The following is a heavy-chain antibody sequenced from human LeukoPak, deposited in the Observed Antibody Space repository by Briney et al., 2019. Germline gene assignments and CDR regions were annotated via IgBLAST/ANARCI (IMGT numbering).Heavy chain of an antibody. D-gene: IGHD6-13*01. J-gene: IGHJ4*02. Sequence: GGSLRLSCAASGFTFSSYEMNWVRQAPGKGLEWVSYISSSGSTIYYADSVKGRFTISRDNSKNTLYLQMNSLRAEDTAVYYCAKEGIAAAGGDFWDYWGQGTLVTVSS. CDR2: ISSSGSTI. V-gene: IGHV3-48*03. CDR1: GFTFSSYE. CDR3: AKEGIAAAGGDFWDY.